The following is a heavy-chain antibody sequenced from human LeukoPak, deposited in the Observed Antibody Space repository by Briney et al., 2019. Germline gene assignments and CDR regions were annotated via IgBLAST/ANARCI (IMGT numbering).Heavy chain of an antibody. CDR2: ISYDGSNK. Sequence: GRSLRLSCAASGFTFSSYAMHWVRQAPGKGLEWVAVISYDGSNKYNADSVKGRFTISRDNSKNTLYLQMNSLRAEDTAVYYCARDLGNDYGDLYYFDYWGQGTLVTVSS. CDR3: ARDLGNDYGDLYYFDY. V-gene: IGHV3-30-3*01. D-gene: IGHD4-17*01. CDR1: GFTFSSYA. J-gene: IGHJ4*02.